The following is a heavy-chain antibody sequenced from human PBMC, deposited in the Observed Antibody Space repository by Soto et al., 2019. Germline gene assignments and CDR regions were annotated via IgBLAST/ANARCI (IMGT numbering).Heavy chain of an antibody. J-gene: IGHJ6*02. V-gene: IGHV1-69*02. Sequence: QVQLVQSGAEVKKPGSSVKVSCKASGGTFSSYTISWVRQAPGQGLEGMGRIIPILGIANYAQKFQGRVTITADKSTSTAYMELSSLRSEDTAVYYCARVRRSGSYYTSGMDVWGQGTTVTVSS. CDR1: GGTFSSYT. CDR2: IIPILGIA. CDR3: ARVRRSGSYYTSGMDV. D-gene: IGHD3-10*01.